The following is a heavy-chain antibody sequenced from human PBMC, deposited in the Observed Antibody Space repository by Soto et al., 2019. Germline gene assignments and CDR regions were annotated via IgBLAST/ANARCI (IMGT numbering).Heavy chain of an antibody. V-gene: IGHV3-21*01. CDR3: ARVGTGSSTPLDI. J-gene: IGHJ3*02. D-gene: IGHD3-9*01. Sequence: GGALRLSCVASGFMFTKSTMNWVRHAPGKGLEWVSSITSASDYIFYADSVKGRFTISRDNANNSLYLQMNSLRAEDTAVYYCARVGTGSSTPLDIWGQGTMVTVSS. CDR2: ITSASDYI. CDR1: GFMFTKST.